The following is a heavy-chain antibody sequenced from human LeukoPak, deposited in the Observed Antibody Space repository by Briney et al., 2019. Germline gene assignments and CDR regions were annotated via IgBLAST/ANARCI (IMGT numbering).Heavy chain of an antibody. D-gene: IGHD1-26*01. CDR1: GFTFSSSW. CDR2: IRNDGTNK. V-gene: IGHV3-30*02. CDR3: AKVGGDL. Sequence: GGSLRLSCAASGFTFSSSWMSWVRQVPGKGLEWVTYIRNDGTNKYYADSVKGRFTISRDNSKNTLYLQMNSLRTDDTATYYCAKVGGDLGGQGTLVTVSS. J-gene: IGHJ4*02.